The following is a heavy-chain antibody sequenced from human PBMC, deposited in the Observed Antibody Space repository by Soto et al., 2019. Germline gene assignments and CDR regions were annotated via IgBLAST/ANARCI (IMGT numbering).Heavy chain of an antibody. J-gene: IGHJ3*01. V-gene: IGHV3-21*01. CDR3: KSGGGYYYGSGTDAFDV. D-gene: IGHD3-10*01. Sequence: EVQLLESGGGLVKPGGALRLSCAASGFTFSNYIMNWVRQPPGQGLEWVASISGSSTYVYYADSLKGRIAISRDNAKNSLSLELNTLRVEDTAVYYCKSGGGYYYGSGTDAFDVWGQGTLVTVSS. CDR1: GFTFSNYI. CDR2: ISGSSTYV.